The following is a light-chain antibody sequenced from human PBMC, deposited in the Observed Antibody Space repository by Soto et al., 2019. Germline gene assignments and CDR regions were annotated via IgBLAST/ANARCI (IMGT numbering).Light chain of an antibody. V-gene: IGLV1-51*02. CDR2: ENT. CDR1: SSDIGRHH. CDR3: GTWDTSLSRV. Sequence: QSVLTQPPSVSATPGQKVTISCSGSSSDIGRHHVSWYQQFPGTAPRLLIYENTKRPSGIPDRFSGSKSGTSATLGITGLQTGDEADSYCGTWDTSLSRVFGTVTKVTVL. J-gene: IGLJ1*01.